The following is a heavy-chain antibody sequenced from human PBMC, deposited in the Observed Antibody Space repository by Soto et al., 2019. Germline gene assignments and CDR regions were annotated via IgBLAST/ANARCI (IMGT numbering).Heavy chain of an antibody. CDR2: ISAYNGNT. CDR1: GYTFTSYG. V-gene: IGHV1-18*01. J-gene: IGHJ3*02. D-gene: IGHD2-2*01. CDR3: ARTTHERYCSSTSCPRDAFDI. Sequence: ASVKVSCKASGYTFTSYGISWVRQAPGQGLEWMGWISAYNGNTNYAQKLQGRVTMTTDTSTSTAYMELRSLRSDDTAVYYCARTTHERYCSSTSCPRDAFDIWGQGTMVTVSS.